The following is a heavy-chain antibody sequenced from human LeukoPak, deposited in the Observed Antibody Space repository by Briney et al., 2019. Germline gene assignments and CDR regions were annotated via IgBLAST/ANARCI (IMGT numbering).Heavy chain of an antibody. CDR3: ARGSSYDFWSGYSRGYYYYMDV. CDR1: GGTFSSYA. V-gene: IGHV1-69*05. D-gene: IGHD3-3*01. J-gene: IGHJ6*03. CDR2: IIPIFGTA. Sequence: SVNVSCKASGGTFSSYAISWVRQASGQGLEGMGGIIPIFGTANYAQKFQGRVTITTDESTSTAYMELSSLRSEDTAVYYCARGSSYDFWSGYSRGYYYYMDVWGKGTTVTVSS.